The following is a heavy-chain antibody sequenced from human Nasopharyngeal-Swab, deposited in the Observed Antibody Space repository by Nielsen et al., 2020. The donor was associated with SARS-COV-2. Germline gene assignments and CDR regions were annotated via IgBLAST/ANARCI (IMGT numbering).Heavy chain of an antibody. D-gene: IGHD3-3*01. V-gene: IGHV3-23*01. CDR3: AKDITTFGVVIASFDY. Sequence: VRQAPGKGLEWVSAISGSGGSTFYADSVKGRFTISRDSSKNTLYLQINSLRAEDTAVYYCAKDITTFGVVIASFDYWGQGTLVTVSS. J-gene: IGHJ4*02. CDR2: ISGSGGST.